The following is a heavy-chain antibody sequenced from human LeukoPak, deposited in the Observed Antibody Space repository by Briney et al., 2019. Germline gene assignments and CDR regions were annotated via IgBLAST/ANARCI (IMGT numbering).Heavy chain of an antibody. CDR3: ARVANYDILTGYPAGYFDY. CDR1: GGSISSSSYY. CDR2: ISYSGST. V-gene: IGHV4-39*07. J-gene: IGHJ4*02. D-gene: IGHD3-9*01. Sequence: SETLSLTCTVSGGSISSSSYYWGWIRQPPGKGLEWIGSISYSGSTYYNPSLKSRVTISVDTSKNQFSLKLSSVTAADTAVYYCARVANYDILTGYPAGYFDYWGQGTLVTVSS.